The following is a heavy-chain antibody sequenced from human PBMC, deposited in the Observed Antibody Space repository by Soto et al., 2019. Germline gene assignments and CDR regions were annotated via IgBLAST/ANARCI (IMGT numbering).Heavy chain of an antibody. Sequence: NPSETLSLTCAVYGGSFSYYYWTWIRQPPGKGLEWIGEINHSGSTNYNPSLKSRVSISLDTSKNQFSLKLSSVTAADTAVYYCARGKGPYCSSPSCPRSYSYYYYMDVWGKGTTVTVSS. CDR1: GGSFSYYY. J-gene: IGHJ6*03. CDR3: ARGKGPYCSSPSCPRSYSYYYYMDV. CDR2: INHSGST. V-gene: IGHV4-34*01. D-gene: IGHD2-2*01.